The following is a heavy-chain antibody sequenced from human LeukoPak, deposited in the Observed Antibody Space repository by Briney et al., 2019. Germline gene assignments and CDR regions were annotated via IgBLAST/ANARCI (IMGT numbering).Heavy chain of an antibody. D-gene: IGHD1-1*01. CDR1: GFTFSDYD. V-gene: IGHV3-13*01. CDR2: IGTAGDT. CDR3: ARVAKERVGGVYYFDY. Sequence: GGSLRLSCAASGFTFSDYDMHWVRQATGKGLEWVSAIGTAGDTYYTGSVKSRFTISRENAKNSLYLQMNSLRAGDTAVYYCARVAKERVGGVYYFDYWGQGTLVTVSS. J-gene: IGHJ4*02.